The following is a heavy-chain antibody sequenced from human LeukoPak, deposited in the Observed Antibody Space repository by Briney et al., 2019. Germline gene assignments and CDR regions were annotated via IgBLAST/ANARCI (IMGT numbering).Heavy chain of an antibody. CDR2: IAYDASNE. V-gene: IGHV3-30-3*01. Sequence: GGCLRLSCVASGFTFSSHAMQWVRQAPGKGLEWVAVIAYDASNEYYADSVKGRFTISRDNSKNTLYLQMNSLRTEDTAMYYCVGEVGPRQMNYWGQGTLVTVSS. CDR1: GFTFSSHA. CDR3: VGEVGPRQMNY. J-gene: IGHJ4*02. D-gene: IGHD1-26*01.